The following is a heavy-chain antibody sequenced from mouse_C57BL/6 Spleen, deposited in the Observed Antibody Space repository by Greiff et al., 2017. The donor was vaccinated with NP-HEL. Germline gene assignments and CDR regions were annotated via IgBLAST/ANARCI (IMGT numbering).Heavy chain of an antibody. V-gene: IGHV14-2*01. CDR3: ARRDGQIRLKAWFDY. CDR1: GFNIKDYY. Sequence: EVQLQQSGAELVKPGASVKLSCTASGFNIKDYYMHWVKQRTEQGLKWIGRIDPEDGETKYAPKFQGKATITADTSSNTAYLQLSSLTSEDTAVYYCARRDGQIRLKAWFDYWGQGTLVTVSA. D-gene: IGHD3-2*02. CDR2: IDPEDGET. J-gene: IGHJ3*01.